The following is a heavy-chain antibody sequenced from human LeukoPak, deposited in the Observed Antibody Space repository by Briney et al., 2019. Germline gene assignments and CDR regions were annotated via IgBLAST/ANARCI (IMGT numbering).Heavy chain of an antibody. CDR2: IYYSGST. J-gene: IGHJ3*02. Sequence: SETLSLTCTVSGGSISSSSYYWGWIRQPPGKGLEWIGSIYYSGSTYYNPSLKSRVTISVDTSKNQFSLKLSSVTAADTAVYYCARARITMIVVVIYAFDIWGQGTMVTVSS. D-gene: IGHD3-22*01. V-gene: IGHV4-39*07. CDR3: ARARITMIVVVIYAFDI. CDR1: GGSISSSSYY.